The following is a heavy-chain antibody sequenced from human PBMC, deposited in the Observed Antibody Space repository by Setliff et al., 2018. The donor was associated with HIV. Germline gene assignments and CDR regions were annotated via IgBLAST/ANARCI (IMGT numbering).Heavy chain of an antibody. CDR2: INSDGTST. J-gene: IGHJ4*02. CDR1: GFTFSRYG. Sequence: GGSLRLSCAASGFTFSRYGMHWVRQAPGKGLVWVSRINSDGTSTTYADSVKGRFTISRDNAKNTLYLQMNSLRAEDTAVYYCARDLSYDYDRSSDTFDYWGQGTLVTVSS. CDR3: ARDLSYDYDRSSDTFDY. V-gene: IGHV3-74*03. D-gene: IGHD3-22*01.